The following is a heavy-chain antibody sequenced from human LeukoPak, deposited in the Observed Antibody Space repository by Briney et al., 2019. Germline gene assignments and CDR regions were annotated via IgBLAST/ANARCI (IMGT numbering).Heavy chain of an antibody. CDR3: ATASVPDLRGMDV. J-gene: IGHJ6*02. V-gene: IGHV4-30-2*01. CDR1: GGSISSGGYS. Sequence: SQTLSHTCAVSGGSISSGGYSWNWIRQPPGKGLERIGYIYHSGSTYYNPSLKSRVTISVDRSKNQFSLKLSSVTAADTAVYYCATASVPDLRGMDVWGQGTTVTVSS. CDR2: IYHSGST. D-gene: IGHD1-14*01.